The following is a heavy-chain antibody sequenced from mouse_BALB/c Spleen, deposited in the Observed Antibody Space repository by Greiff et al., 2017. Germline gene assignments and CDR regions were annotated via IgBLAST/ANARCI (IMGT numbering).Heavy chain of an antibody. CDR2: IYYSGTI. CDR3: AATYDYGGYAMDY. V-gene: IGHV3-5*02. CDR1: GISITTGNYR. D-gene: IGHD2-4*01. J-gene: IGHJ4*01. Sequence: EVKLVESGPGLVKPSQTVSLTCTVTGISITTGNYRWSWIRQFPGNKLEWIGYIYYSGTITYNPSLTSRTTITRDTSKNQFFLEMNSLTAEDTATYYCAATYDYGGYAMDYWGQGTSVTVSS.